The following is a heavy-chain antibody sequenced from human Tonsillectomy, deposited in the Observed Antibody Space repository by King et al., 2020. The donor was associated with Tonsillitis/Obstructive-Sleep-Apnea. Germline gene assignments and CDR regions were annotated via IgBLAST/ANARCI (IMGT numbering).Heavy chain of an antibody. CDR2: ISDSGGSS. Sequence: EVQLVESGGGLVQSGGSLRLSCAASGFTFSSYALTWVRQAPGRGLEWVSGISDSGGSSYYADSVKGRFTISRDNSRSTLYLQMNSLRAADTAVYYCAKARTDKIPAAMGYWGQGTLVTVSS. CDR3: AKARTDKIPAAMGY. CDR1: GFTFSSYA. D-gene: IGHD2-2*01. V-gene: IGHV3-23*04. J-gene: IGHJ4*02.